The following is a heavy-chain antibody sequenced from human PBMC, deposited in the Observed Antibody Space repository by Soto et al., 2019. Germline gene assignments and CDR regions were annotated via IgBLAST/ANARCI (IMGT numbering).Heavy chain of an antibody. V-gene: IGHV3-30*18. Sequence: PGGSLRLSCAASGFTFSSYGMHWVRQAPGKGLEWVAVISYDGSNKHYADSVKGRFTISRDNSKNTLYLQMNSLRAEDTVVYYCAKDPGITMIVVAPSPFDYWGQGTLVTVSS. CDR3: AKDPGITMIVVAPSPFDY. CDR1: GFTFSSYG. D-gene: IGHD3-22*01. CDR2: ISYDGSNK. J-gene: IGHJ4*02.